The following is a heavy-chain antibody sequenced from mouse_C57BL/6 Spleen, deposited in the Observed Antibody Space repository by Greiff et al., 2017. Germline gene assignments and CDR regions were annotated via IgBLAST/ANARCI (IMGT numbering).Heavy chain of an antibody. Sequence: EVQLQQSGPVLVKPGASVKMSCKASGYTFTDYYMNWVKQSHGKSLEWIGVINPYNGGTSYNQKFKGKATLTVDKSSSTAYMELNSLTSEDSAVYYCARRFYSNYVDAMDYWGQGTSVTVSS. CDR2: INPYNGGT. J-gene: IGHJ4*01. D-gene: IGHD2-5*01. V-gene: IGHV1-19*01. CDR3: ARRFYSNYVDAMDY. CDR1: GYTFTDYY.